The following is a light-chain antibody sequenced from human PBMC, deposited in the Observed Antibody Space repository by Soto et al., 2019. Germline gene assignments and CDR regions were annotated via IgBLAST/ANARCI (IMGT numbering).Light chain of an antibody. J-gene: IGLJ3*02. CDR1: SSNIGAGYD. CDR2: GNS. CDR3: LSYDSSLSAWV. Sequence: QSVLTQPPSVSGAPGQRVTISCTGSSSNIGAGYDVHWYQQLPGTAPKLLIYGNSTRPSGVPDRFSGSKSCTSASLAITGLQAEDEADYYCLSYDSSLSAWVFGGGTQLTVL. V-gene: IGLV1-40*01.